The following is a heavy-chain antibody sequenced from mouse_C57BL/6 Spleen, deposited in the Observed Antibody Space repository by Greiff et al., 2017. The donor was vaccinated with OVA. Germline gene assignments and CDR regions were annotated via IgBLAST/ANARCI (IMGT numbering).Heavy chain of an antibody. J-gene: IGHJ4*01. Sequence: VKLMESGPELVKPGASVKISCKASGYAFSSSWMNWVKQRPGKGLEWIGRIYPGDGDTNYNGKFKGKATLTADKSSSTAYMQLSSLTSEDSAVYFCARADYDYDYAMDYWGQGTSVTVSS. CDR2: IYPGDGDT. CDR1: GYAFSSSW. D-gene: IGHD2-4*01. V-gene: IGHV1-82*01. CDR3: ARADYDYDYAMDY.